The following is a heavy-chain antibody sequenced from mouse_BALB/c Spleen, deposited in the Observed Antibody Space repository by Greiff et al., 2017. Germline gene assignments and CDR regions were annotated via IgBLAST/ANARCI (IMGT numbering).Heavy chain of an antibody. CDR2: INSNGGST. CDR3: ARHGGYSRPWFAY. D-gene: IGHD2-14*01. Sequence: EVMLVESGGGLVKLGGSLKLSCAASGFTFSSYYMSWVRQTPEKRLELVAAINSNGGSTYYPDTVKGRFTISRDNAKNTLYLQMSSLKSEDTALYYCARHGGYSRPWFAYWGQGTLVTVSA. J-gene: IGHJ3*01. V-gene: IGHV5-6-2*01. CDR1: GFTFSSYY.